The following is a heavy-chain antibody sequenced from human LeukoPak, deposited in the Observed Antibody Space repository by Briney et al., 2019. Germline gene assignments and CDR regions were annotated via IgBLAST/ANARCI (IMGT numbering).Heavy chain of an antibody. CDR2: IQDGGST. CDR3: ASGRFLEWLPYYFDY. J-gene: IGHJ4*02. V-gene: IGHV4-30-2*01. Sequence: PSETLSLTCTVSGGSISSGGYYWSWIRQPPGKGLEWIGFIQDGGSTSYNSSLKSRVAISVDRSKNQFSLKLSSVTAADTAVYYCASGRFLEWLPYYFDYWGQGTLVTVSS. D-gene: IGHD3-3*01. CDR1: GGSISSGGYY.